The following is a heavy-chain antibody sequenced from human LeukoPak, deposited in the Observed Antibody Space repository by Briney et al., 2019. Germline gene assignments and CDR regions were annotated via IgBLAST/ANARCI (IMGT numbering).Heavy chain of an antibody. CDR3: ARGGAGYCSSTSCYKVSDY. Sequence: GASVTVSCKASGGTFSSYAISWVRQAPGQGLEWMGGIIPIFGTANYAQKFQGRVTITADESTSTAYMELSSLRSEDTAVYYCARGGAGYCSSTSCYKVSDYWGQGTLVTVSS. CDR2: IIPIFGTA. D-gene: IGHD2-2*02. J-gene: IGHJ4*02. CDR1: GGTFSSYA. V-gene: IGHV1-69*13.